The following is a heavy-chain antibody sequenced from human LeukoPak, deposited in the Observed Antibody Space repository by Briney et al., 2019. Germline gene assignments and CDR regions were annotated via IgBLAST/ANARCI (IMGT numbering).Heavy chain of an antibody. CDR1: GFTFSNYD. V-gene: IGHV3-30*03. D-gene: IGHD5-24*01. CDR3: ASRDGYNLFYFGY. CDR2: ISYGGSNK. Sequence: GRSLRLSCAASGFTFSNYDMHWVRQAPGKGLEWVALISYGGSNKYYADSVKGRFTISRDNSKNTLYLQMSSLRPEDTAVYYCASRDGYNLFYFGYWGQGTLVTVSS. J-gene: IGHJ4*02.